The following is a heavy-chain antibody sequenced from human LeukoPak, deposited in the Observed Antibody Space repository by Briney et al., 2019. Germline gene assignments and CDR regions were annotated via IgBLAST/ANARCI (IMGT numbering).Heavy chain of an antibody. V-gene: IGHV4-59*01. CDR2: IYYSGST. J-gene: IGHJ4*02. CDR1: GGSISSYY. CDR3: ASSYCGGDCYSYSDY. D-gene: IGHD2-21*02. Sequence: PSETLSLTCTVSGGSISSYYWSWIRQPPGKGLEWIGYIYYSGSTNYNPSLKSRVTISVDTSKNQFSLKLSSVTAADTAVYYCASSYCGGDCYSYSDYWGQGTLVTVSS.